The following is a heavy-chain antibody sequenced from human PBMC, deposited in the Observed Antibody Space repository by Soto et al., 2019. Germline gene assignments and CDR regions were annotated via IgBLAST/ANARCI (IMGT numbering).Heavy chain of an antibody. CDR1: GYTFTGHY. CDR2: INPNSGVT. J-gene: IGHJ6*03. V-gene: IGHV1-2*04. Sequence: ASVKVSCKASGYTFTGHYMHWVRQAPGQGLEWMGWINPNSGVTKYAQKFQGWVTMTRDTSIRTVYMELSRLRSDDTAVYYCARESGGATATLDYYYFYMDVWGKGTTVTVSS. CDR3: ARESGGATATLDYYYFYMDV. D-gene: IGHD5-12*01.